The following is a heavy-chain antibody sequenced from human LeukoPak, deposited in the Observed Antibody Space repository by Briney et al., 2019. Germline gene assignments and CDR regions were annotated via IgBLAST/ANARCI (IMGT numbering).Heavy chain of an antibody. D-gene: IGHD6-19*01. CDR1: GLTFSSYA. CDR2: VNGSGYSA. Sequence: GGSLRLSCAASGLTFSSYAMSWVRQAPGKGLEWVSSVNGSGYSAYYADSVKGRFTISRDNSKDTLFLQMSTQGVEDTAVYYCAKVVSYSSGWFFHHWGQGTLVTVSS. J-gene: IGHJ1*01. V-gene: IGHV3-23*01. CDR3: AKVVSYSSGWFFHH.